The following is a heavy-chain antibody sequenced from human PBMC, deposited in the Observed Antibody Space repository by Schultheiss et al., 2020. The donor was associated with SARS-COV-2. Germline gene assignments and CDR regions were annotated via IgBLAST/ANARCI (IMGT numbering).Heavy chain of an antibody. V-gene: IGHV6-1*01. CDR2: TYYRSKWYN. Sequence: SQTLSLTCAISGDSVSSNSAAWNWIRQSPSRGLEWLGRTYYRSKWYNDYAVSVKSRITINPDTSKNQFSLQLSSVTAADTAVYYCASWARGTGGGKYYYYGMDVWGQGTTVTVSS. CDR1: GDSVSSNSAA. CDR3: ASWARGTGGGKYYYYGMDV. D-gene: IGHD3-16*01. J-gene: IGHJ6*02.